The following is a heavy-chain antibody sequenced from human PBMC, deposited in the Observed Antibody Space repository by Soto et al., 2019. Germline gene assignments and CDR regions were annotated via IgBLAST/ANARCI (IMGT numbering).Heavy chain of an antibody. CDR3: AGGRTVREHDDCDL. J-gene: IGHJ4*02. Sequence: QVQLVESGGGVVQPGMSLRLSCAASGFTFSSYSMHWVRQAPGKGLEWVAAMSYDGKSKYFADSVKGRFTISRDNSKNTLSLQMNSLGAEDSAVYYCAGGRTVREHDDCDLWGQGTLVTVSS. CDR1: GFTFSSYS. CDR2: MSYDGKSK. V-gene: IGHV3-30*04. D-gene: IGHD3-3*01.